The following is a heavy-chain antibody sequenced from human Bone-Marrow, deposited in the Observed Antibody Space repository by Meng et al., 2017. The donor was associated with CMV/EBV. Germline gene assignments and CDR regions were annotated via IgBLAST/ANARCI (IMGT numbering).Heavy chain of an antibody. CDR3: ARGTFSSTSL. Sequence: SLPCLFSVGSLSRYSWSWIRQPPGKGLEWIGYIYYSGSTNYNPSLKSRVTISVDTSKNQFSLKLSSVTAADTAVYYCARGTFSSTSLWGQGTLVTVSS. J-gene: IGHJ4*02. CDR1: VGSLSRYS. CDR2: IYYSGST. D-gene: IGHD2-2*01. V-gene: IGHV4-59*01.